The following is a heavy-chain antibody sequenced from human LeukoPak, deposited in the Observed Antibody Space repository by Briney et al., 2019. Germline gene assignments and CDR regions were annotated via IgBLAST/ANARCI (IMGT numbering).Heavy chain of an antibody. V-gene: IGHV4-39*01. D-gene: IGHD5-18*01. Sequence: KPSETLSLTCTVSGGSISSSSYYWGWIRQPPGKGLEWIGTIHYNGATQYNPSLKNRVTISIDTSKNQFSLKLSSVTAADTAVYYCAIEGRGYSDALGRKTDYRGQGTLVTVSS. CDR3: AIEGRGYSDALGRKTDY. J-gene: IGHJ4*02. CDR1: GGSISSSSYY. CDR2: IHYNGAT.